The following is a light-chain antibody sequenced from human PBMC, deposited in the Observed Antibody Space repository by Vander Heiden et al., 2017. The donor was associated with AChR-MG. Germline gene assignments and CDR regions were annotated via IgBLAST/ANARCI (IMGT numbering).Light chain of an antibody. CDR2: DVS. CDR1: QRLAHSDGNTY. V-gene: IGKV2-30*02. J-gene: IGKJ5*01. CDR3: MQTTHWPPIT. Sequence: VGMTQSPVSLPVTLGQPAPMCSTARQRLAHSDGNTYLIWLHQRPGQTPRRLIDDVSNRDSGVPDRFSGSGSGTDFTLKISRVEAEDVGMYYCMQTTHWPPITFGQGTRLEIK.